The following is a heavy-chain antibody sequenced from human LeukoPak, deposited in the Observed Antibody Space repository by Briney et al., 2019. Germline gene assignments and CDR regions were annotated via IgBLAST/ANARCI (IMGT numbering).Heavy chain of an antibody. V-gene: IGHV6-1*01. D-gene: IGHD2-2*01. Sequence: SQTLSLTCAISGDSVSSNSVTWNWIRQSPSRGLEWLGRTYYRSTWYNDYAVSVRGRITVNPDTSKNQFSLHLNSVTPEDTAVYYCARRLTQYDCFDPWGQGILVTISS. J-gene: IGHJ5*02. CDR3: ARRLTQYDCFDP. CDR1: GDSVSSNSVT. CDR2: TYYRSTWYN.